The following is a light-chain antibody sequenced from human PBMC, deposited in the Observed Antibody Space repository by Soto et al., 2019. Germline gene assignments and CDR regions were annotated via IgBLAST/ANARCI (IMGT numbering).Light chain of an antibody. Sequence: QLTQSPSSLSASVGDRAIITCRASQSVSRSLNWYQQKTGQAPKLLIYAASTLHSGVPSRFSGSGSGTEFTLTISSLQPEDFATYYCQQNAIVPPWTFGQGTKVDVK. CDR2: AAS. CDR3: QQNAIVPPWT. CDR1: QSVSRS. J-gene: IGKJ1*01. V-gene: IGKV1-39*01.